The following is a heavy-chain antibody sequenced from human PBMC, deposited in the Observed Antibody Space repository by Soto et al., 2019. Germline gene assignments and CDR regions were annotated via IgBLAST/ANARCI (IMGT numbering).Heavy chain of an antibody. CDR1: GYSFTSYW. CDR3: ARHQWRAARQPQNNWFDP. J-gene: IGHJ5*02. Sequence: GESLKISCKCSGYSFTSYWISWVRQMPGKGLEWMGRIDPSDSYTNYSPSFQGHVTISADKSISTAYLQWSSLKASDTALYYCARHQWRAARQPQNNWFDPWGQGTLVTVSS. D-gene: IGHD6-6*01. CDR2: IDPSDSYT. V-gene: IGHV5-10-1*01.